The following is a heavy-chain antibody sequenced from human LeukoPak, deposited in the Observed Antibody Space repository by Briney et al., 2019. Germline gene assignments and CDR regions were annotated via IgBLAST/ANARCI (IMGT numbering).Heavy chain of an antibody. V-gene: IGHV1-69*05. D-gene: IGHD2-21*02. Sequence: SVKVSCKASGGTFSSYAISWVRQAPGQGLEWMGRIIPICGTANYAQKFQGRVTITTDESTSTAYMELSSLRSEDTAVYYCARDNIVVVTAILIRHAFDIWGQGTMVTVSS. CDR1: GGTFSSYA. J-gene: IGHJ3*02. CDR2: IIPICGTA. CDR3: ARDNIVVVTAILIRHAFDI.